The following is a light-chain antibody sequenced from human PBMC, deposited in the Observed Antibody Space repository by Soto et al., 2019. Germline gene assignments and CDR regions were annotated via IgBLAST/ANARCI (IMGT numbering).Light chain of an antibody. V-gene: IGLV2-14*01. CDR2: EVS. J-gene: IGLJ1*01. CDR3: SSYTTGSTLYV. Sequence: QSVLTQPASVSGSPGQSITISCTGSSNDIGAYKYVSWYQQYPGKAPKLIIFEVSNRPSGVPNRFSGSRSGNTASLTIAGLQAEDEADYHCSSYTTGSTLYVFGGGTKVTVL. CDR1: SNDIGAYKY.